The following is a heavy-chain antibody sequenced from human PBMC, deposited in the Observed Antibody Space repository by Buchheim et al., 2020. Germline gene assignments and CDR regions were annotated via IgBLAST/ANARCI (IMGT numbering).Heavy chain of an antibody. CDR1: GFTFSSYS. CDR3: ARAKNLQTRRYSSPLDY. J-gene: IGHJ4*02. D-gene: IGHD6-13*01. CDR2: ISSSSSYI. Sequence: EVQLVESGGGLVKPGGSLRLSCAASGFTFSSYSMNWVRQAPGKGLEWVSSISSSSSYIYYADSVKGRFTISRDNAKNSLYLQMNSLRAEDTAVYYCARAKNLQTRRYSSPLDYWGQGTL. V-gene: IGHV3-21*01.